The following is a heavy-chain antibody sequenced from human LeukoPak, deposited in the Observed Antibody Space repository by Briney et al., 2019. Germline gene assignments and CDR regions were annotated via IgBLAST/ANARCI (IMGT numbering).Heavy chain of an antibody. V-gene: IGHV1-18*01. Sequence: ASVKVSCKASGYTFTSYGISWVRQAPGQGLEGMGWISAYNGNTNYAQKLQGRVTMTTDTSTSTAYMELRSLRSDDTAVYYCARGGYSYGPKNQDAFDIWGQGTMVTVSS. CDR3: ARGGYSYGPKNQDAFDI. CDR1: GYTFTSYG. CDR2: ISAYNGNT. J-gene: IGHJ3*02. D-gene: IGHD5-18*01.